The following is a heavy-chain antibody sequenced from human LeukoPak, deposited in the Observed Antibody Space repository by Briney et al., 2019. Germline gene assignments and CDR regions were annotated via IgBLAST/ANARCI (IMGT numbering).Heavy chain of an antibody. CDR2: IRYDGSNK. V-gene: IGHV3-30*02. CDR3: ARDAWTYYYGSGSLDY. J-gene: IGHJ4*02. D-gene: IGHD3-10*01. CDR1: GFTFSSYG. Sequence: GGSLRLSCAASGFTFSSYGMHWVRQAPGKGLEWVAFIRYDGSNKYYADSVKGRFTISRDNAKNSLYLQMNSLRAEDTAVYYCARDAWTYYYGSGSLDYWGQGTLATVSS.